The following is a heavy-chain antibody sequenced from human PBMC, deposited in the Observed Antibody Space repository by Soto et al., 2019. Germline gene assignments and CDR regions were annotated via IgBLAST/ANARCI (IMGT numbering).Heavy chain of an antibody. CDR2: IKQDGSGK. CDR1: GFTFSSYW. V-gene: IGHV3-7*01. J-gene: IGHJ4*02. CDR3: ARDPANYDFWSGYLDY. Sequence: GGSLRLSCAASGFTFSSYWMSWVRQAPGKGLEWVANIKQDGSGKYYVDSVKGRLTISRDNAKNSLYLQMNSLRAEDTAVYYCARDPANYDFWSGYLDYWGQGTLVTVSS. D-gene: IGHD3-3*01.